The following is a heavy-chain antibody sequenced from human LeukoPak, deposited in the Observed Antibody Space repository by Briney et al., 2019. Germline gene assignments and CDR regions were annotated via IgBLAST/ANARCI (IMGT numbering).Heavy chain of an antibody. Sequence: SETLSLTCTVSGGSISDYYWNWIRQPPGKGLEWIGYIYYSGSTTYNPSLKSRVTMSVDTAKNQFSLKLRSVTTADTAVYYCARGDFCSSSNCYLRPMDVWGKGTTVTVSS. CDR3: ARGDFCSSSNCYLRPMDV. CDR2: IYYSGST. D-gene: IGHD2-2*01. V-gene: IGHV4-59*01. J-gene: IGHJ6*03. CDR1: GGSISDYY.